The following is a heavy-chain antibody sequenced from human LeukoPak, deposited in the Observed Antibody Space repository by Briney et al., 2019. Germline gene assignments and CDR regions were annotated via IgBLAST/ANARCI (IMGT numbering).Heavy chain of an antibody. CDR3: ARASPDVDSDY. CDR2: ISSSSSYI. D-gene: IGHD3/OR15-3a*01. V-gene: IGHV3-21*01. Sequence: GGSLRLSCAASGFTFSSYSMNWVRQAPGKGLEWVSSISSSSSYIYYADSVKGRFTISRDNAKNSLYLQMNSLSVEDTAVYYCARASPDVDSDYWGQGTLVTVSS. CDR1: GFTFSSYS. J-gene: IGHJ4*02.